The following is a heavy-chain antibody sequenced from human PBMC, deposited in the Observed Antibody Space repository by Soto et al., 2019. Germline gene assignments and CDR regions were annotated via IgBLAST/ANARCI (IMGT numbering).Heavy chain of an antibody. J-gene: IGHJ4*02. V-gene: IGHV4-59*08. D-gene: IGHD4-17*01. Sequence: QVQLQESGPGLVKPSETLSLTCTVSGGSISSYYWSWIRQPPGKGLEWIGYIYYSGSTNYNPSLKSRVTISVDTSKNQFSLKLSSVTAADTAVYYCARSYMTTVTTPNVDWGQGTLVTVSS. CDR2: IYYSGST. CDR1: GGSISSYY. CDR3: ARSYMTTVTTPNVD.